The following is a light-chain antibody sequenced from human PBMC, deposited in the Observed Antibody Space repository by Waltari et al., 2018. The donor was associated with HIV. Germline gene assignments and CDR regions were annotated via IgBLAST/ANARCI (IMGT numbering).Light chain of an antibody. Sequence: QTVVTQESSFSVSPGGTVTLTCALTSGSVSASSYPSWYQQTPGQAPRTLIYNTSTRSSGVPDRFSGSILGNKAALTITGAQAEDGSDYYCVLYVGSGVWVFGGGTKLTVL. J-gene: IGLJ3*02. V-gene: IGLV8-61*01. CDR1: SGSVSASSY. CDR3: VLYVGSGVWV. CDR2: NTS.